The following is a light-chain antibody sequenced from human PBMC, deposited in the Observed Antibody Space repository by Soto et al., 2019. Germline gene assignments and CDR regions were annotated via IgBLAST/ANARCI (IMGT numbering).Light chain of an antibody. V-gene: IGKV3-15*01. CDR2: GAS. J-gene: IGKJ5*01. CDR3: QQYNNWPPIT. Sequence: EIVMTQSPATLSVSPGERATLSCRASQSVSSNLAWYQQKFGQAPRLLIYGASTRATGISARFSGSGSGTEFTLTISSLQSEDFEVYYCQQYNNWPPITFGQGTRLEIK. CDR1: QSVSSN.